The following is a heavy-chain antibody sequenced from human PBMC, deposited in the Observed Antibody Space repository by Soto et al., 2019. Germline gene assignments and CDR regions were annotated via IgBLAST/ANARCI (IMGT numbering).Heavy chain of an antibody. CDR1: GDSLRSYY. J-gene: IGHJ4*02. V-gene: IGHV4-59*01. D-gene: IGHD3-16*01. CDR3: ARAPGSYGYYYLVS. Sequence: SETLSLTCSVSGDSLRSYYWSWIRQSPGKGLEWLGYIYNGGGPKHNPSLQSRVTVSVDKSKNQFFLRLTSVTAADSAVYYCARAPGSYGYYYLVSWGQGTLVTVSS. CDR2: IYNGGGP.